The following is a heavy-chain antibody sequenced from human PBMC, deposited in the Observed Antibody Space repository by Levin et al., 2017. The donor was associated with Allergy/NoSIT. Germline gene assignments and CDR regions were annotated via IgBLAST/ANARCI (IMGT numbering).Heavy chain of an antibody. V-gene: IGHV3-23*01. CDR1: GFTFSSYA. CDR3: AKGTRYNWNDVSSAFDI. Sequence: GGSLRLSCAASGFTFSSYAMSWVRQAPGKGLEWVSAISGSGGSTYYADSVKGRFTISRDNSKNTLYLQMNSLRAEDTAVYYCAKGTRYNWNDVSSAFDIWGQGTMVTVSS. CDR2: ISGSGGST. J-gene: IGHJ3*02. D-gene: IGHD1-1*01.